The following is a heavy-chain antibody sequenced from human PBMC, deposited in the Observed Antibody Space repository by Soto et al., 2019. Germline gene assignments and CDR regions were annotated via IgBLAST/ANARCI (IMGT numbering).Heavy chain of an antibody. Sequence: SETLSLTCAVYGGSFSGYYWSWIRQPPGKGLEWIGEINHSGSTNYNPSLKSRVTISVDTSKNQFSLKLSSVTAADTAVYYCARGFGSGRTAYYYYYMDVWGKGTKVTVSS. J-gene: IGHJ6*03. D-gene: IGHD3-10*01. CDR3: ARGFGSGRTAYYYYYMDV. CDR1: GGSFSGYY. CDR2: INHSGST. V-gene: IGHV4-34*01.